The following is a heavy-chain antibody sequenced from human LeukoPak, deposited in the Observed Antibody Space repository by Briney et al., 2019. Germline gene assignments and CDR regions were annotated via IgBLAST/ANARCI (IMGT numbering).Heavy chain of an antibody. V-gene: IGHV3-23*01. CDR2: IGGSGGNT. Sequence: PGGSLRLSCAASGFTFSSYAMIWVRQAPGKGLEWVSGIGGSGGNTYYADFVEGRFTISRDNSKNTLYLQMNSLRVEDTAVYYCARAHVVLPAVVIDYWGQGTLVTVSS. J-gene: IGHJ4*02. CDR3: ARAHVVLPAVVIDY. D-gene: IGHD2-2*01. CDR1: GFTFSSYA.